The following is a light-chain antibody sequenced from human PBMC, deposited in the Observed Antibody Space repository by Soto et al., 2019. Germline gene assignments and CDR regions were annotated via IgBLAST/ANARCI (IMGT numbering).Light chain of an antibody. CDR1: SSNIGSNY. CDR2: RNN. CDR3: APWDDSLSGRV. Sequence: QSVLTQPPSASGTPGQRGTISCSGSSSNIGSNYVYWYQHLPGTAPKLLIYRNNQRPSGVPDRFAGSKSGTSASLAISGLRFEDEADYYCAPWDDSLSGRVFCGGTKLTVL. J-gene: IGLJ2*01. V-gene: IGLV1-47*01.